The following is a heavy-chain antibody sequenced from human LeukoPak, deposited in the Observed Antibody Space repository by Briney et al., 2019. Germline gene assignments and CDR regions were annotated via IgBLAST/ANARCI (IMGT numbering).Heavy chain of an antibody. CDR2: ISYDGSNK. J-gene: IGHJ6*02. CDR3: AREPNGRDGYHEDDWDYYGMDV. CDR1: GFTFSSYD. V-gene: IGHV3-30*04. Sequence: GRSLTLSCTASGFTFSSYDMHWLRQAPGKGLEWVADISYDGSNKYYADREKGRSTISRDHSKNTLYLQMNSLRAEDTDVYYCAREPNGRDGYHEDDWDYYGMDVWGQGTTVTVSS. D-gene: IGHD5-24*01.